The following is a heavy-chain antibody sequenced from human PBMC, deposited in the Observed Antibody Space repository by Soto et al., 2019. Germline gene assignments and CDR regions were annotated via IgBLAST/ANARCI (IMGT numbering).Heavy chain of an antibody. CDR3: ARGLGYPHGKFPVRTWFDP. V-gene: IGHV4-34*01. J-gene: IGHJ5*02. Sequence: SETLSLTCAVYGGSFSGYYWSWIRQPPGKGLEWIGEINHSGSTNYNPSLKSRVTISVDTSKNQFSLKLSSVTAADTAVYYCARGLGYPHGKFPVRTWFDPWGQGTLVTVSS. D-gene: IGHD6-13*01. CDR2: INHSGST. CDR1: GGSFSGYY.